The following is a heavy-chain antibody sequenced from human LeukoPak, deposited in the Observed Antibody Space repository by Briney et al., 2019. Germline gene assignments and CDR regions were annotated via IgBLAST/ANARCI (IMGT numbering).Heavy chain of an antibody. CDR3: AKDAQRGFDYSNSLES. CDR1: GFIFPNAW. CDR2: IWNDGSDK. V-gene: IGHV3-33*06. D-gene: IGHD4-11*01. J-gene: IGHJ4*02. Sequence: GGSLRLSCAASGFIFPNAWMHWVRQAPGKGLEWVAVIWNDGSDKYYGDSVKGRFTISRDNSKKTVYLQMNSLRVEDTAVYYCAKDAQRGFDYSNSLESWGQGALVTVSS.